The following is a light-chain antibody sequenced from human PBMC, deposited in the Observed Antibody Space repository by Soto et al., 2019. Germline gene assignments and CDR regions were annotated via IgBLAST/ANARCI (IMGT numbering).Light chain of an antibody. J-gene: IGKJ2*01. CDR2: KAS. CDR3: QQYNNWYT. V-gene: IGKV1-5*03. CDR1: QSISNW. Sequence: DIQMTQSPSTLSASVGDRVTIACRASQSISNWLAWYQQKPWKAPKLLIYKASSLESGVPSRFSGSGSGTEFTLTISSLQPDDFATYYCQQYNNWYTFGQGTRLEIK.